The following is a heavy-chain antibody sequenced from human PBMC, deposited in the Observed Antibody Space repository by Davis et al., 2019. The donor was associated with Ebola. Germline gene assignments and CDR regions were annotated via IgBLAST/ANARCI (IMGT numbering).Heavy chain of an antibody. V-gene: IGHV3-11*04. D-gene: IGHD1-14*01. Sequence: GESLKISCAASGFTFSDYYMSWIRQAPGKGLEWVSYISSSGSTIYYADSVKGRFTISRDNSKNTLYLQMNSLRAEDTAVYYCAKPGRIGGNYYYYYMDVWGKGTTVTVSS. CDR3: AKPGRIGGNYYYYYMDV. CDR1: GFTFSDYY. CDR2: ISSSGSTI. J-gene: IGHJ6*03.